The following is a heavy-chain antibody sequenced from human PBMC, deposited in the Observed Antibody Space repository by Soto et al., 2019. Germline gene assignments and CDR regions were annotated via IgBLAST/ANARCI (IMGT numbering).Heavy chain of an antibody. CDR2: IYYSGST. D-gene: IGHD3-10*01. CDR1: GGSISSSSYY. Sequence: QLQLQESGPGLVKPSETLSLTCTVSGGSISSSSYYWGWIRQPPGKGLEWIGSIYYSGSTYYNPSLKSRVTISVDTSKNQFSLKLSSVTAADTAVYYCARKAYYGSGNNPSKPNWFDPWGQGTLVTVSS. J-gene: IGHJ5*02. V-gene: IGHV4-39*01. CDR3: ARKAYYGSGNNPSKPNWFDP.